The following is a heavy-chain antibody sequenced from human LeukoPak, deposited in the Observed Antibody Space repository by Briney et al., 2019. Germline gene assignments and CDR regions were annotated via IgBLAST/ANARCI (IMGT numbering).Heavy chain of an antibody. Sequence: PGGSLRLSSAASGFTFSSYAMSWVRQAPGKGLEWVSAISGSGGSTYYADSVKGRFTISRDNSKNTLYLQMNSLRAEDTAVYFCARGGVDHYGSATYYLMYYFDHWGQGALVTVSS. CDR1: GFTFSSYA. J-gene: IGHJ4*02. V-gene: IGHV3-23*01. CDR3: ARGGVDHYGSATYYLMYYFDH. D-gene: IGHD3-10*01. CDR2: ISGSGGST.